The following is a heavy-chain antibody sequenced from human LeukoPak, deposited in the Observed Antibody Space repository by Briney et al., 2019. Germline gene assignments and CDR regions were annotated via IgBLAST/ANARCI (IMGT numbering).Heavy chain of an antibody. Sequence: GGSLRLSCAASGFTFSSYSMNWVRQAPGKGLEWVSYISSSSSTIYYADSVKGRFTISRDNAKNSLYLQMNSLRAEDTAVYYCARAPGSYYNRFDYWGQGTLVTVSS. CDR3: ARAPGSYYNRFDY. D-gene: IGHD3-10*01. CDR2: ISSSSSTI. CDR1: GFTFSSYS. V-gene: IGHV3-48*01. J-gene: IGHJ4*02.